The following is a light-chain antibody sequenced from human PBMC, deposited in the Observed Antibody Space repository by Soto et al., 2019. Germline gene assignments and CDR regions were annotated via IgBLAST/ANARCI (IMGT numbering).Light chain of an antibody. J-gene: IGKJ3*01. Sequence: DVVMTQSPLSLPVTLGQPASISCRSSQSLVYSDGNTYLSWFQQRPGQSPRRLIYKVSNRDSGVPDRFSGSGSGTDFTLKISRVEAVYVGAYYCMHLTPWPPTFGSGINVDIK. CDR1: QSLVYSDGNTY. V-gene: IGKV2-30*01. CDR3: MHLTPWPPT. CDR2: KVS.